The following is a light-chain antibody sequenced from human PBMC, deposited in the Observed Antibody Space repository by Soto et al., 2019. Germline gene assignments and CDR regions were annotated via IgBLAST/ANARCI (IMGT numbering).Light chain of an antibody. CDR3: QSYDSSLSGYV. CDR1: SSNIGAGYE. J-gene: IGLJ1*01. CDR2: ENN. Sequence: QSVLTQPPSVSEAPGQRVTISCTGSSSNIGAGYEAHWYQQVPGTSPKLLIYENNNRPSGVPDRFSGSKSGTSASLAITGLQAEDEAESYCQSYDSSLSGYVFGPGTKVTVL. V-gene: IGLV1-40*01.